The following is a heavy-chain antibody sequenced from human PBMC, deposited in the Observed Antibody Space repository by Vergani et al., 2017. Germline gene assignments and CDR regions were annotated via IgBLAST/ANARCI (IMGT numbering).Heavy chain of an antibody. Sequence: QVQLVQSGAEVKKPGSSVKVSCRASGGKFSNYAINWVRQAPGQGLEWMGGIIPMFGTANYAQKFQDKITITADESTSTVYMELSSLKSEDTAVYYCARTEGIYGSGSYSSAYYSGMDVWGQGTTVTVSS. V-gene: IGHV1-69*12. D-gene: IGHD3-10*01. CDR2: IIPMFGTA. CDR1: GGKFSNYA. J-gene: IGHJ6*02. CDR3: ARTEGIYGSGSYSSAYYSGMDV.